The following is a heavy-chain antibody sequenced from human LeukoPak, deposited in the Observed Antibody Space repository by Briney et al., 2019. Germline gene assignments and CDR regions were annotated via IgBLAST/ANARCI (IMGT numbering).Heavy chain of an antibody. CDR1: GGSISSYY. CDR2: IYYSGST. D-gene: IGHD2-21*02. V-gene: IGHV4-59*01. Sequence: SETLSLTCTVSGGSISSYYWSWIRQPPGKGLEWIGYIYYSGSTNYNPSLKRRVTISVDTSKNQFSLKLSSVTAADTAVYYCARGDRQLFDYWGQGTLVTVSS. J-gene: IGHJ4*02. CDR3: ARGDRQLFDY.